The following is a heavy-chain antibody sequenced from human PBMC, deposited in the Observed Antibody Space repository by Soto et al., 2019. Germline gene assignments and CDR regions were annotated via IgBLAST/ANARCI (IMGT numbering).Heavy chain of an antibody. CDR3: TKCVVLVTASGGWCNWFDP. CDR2: IRGTAT. V-gene: IGHV3-23*01. J-gene: IGHJ5*02. Sequence: EVQLLESGGTLVQPGESLRLSCEVSGFSFSSFAMKWVRQAPGEGLEWVSSIRGTATSYADSVKGRFTISRDKSKNTVYVHMNTLSGEDTAEYYCTKCVVLVTASGGWCNWFDPWGQGTLVIVSS. D-gene: IGHD2-21*02. CDR1: GFSFSSFA.